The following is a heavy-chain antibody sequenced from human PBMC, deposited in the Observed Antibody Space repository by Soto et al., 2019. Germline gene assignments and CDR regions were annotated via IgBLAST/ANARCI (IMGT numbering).Heavy chain of an antibody. CDR3: ARDQGLITYRNNYGWGDFDI. CDR1: GYTINSYA. V-gene: IGHV1-3*01. Sequence: GASVTVSCKASGYTINSYAMHWVRQATGQRLEWMGWINAGNSDTEYSQKFQGRVTMTTDTSTNTAYVELRSLRSDDTAVYYCARDQGLITYRNNYGWGDFDIWGQGTMVTFSS. J-gene: IGHJ3*02. CDR2: INAGNSDT. D-gene: IGHD4-17*01.